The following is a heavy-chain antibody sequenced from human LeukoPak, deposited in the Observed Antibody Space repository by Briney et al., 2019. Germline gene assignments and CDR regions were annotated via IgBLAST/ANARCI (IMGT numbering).Heavy chain of an antibody. CDR2: VNTDVSST. D-gene: IGHD6-6*01. Sequence: GGSLRLSCAASGFTFDDYGMSWVRQAPGKGLVWVSRVNTDVSSTTYADSVKGRFTISRDNAKNTLYLQMNNLRAEDTAVYYCARDRSRSIDYWGQGTLVTVSS. CDR3: ARDRSRSIDY. J-gene: IGHJ4*02. CDR1: GFTFDDYG. V-gene: IGHV3-74*01.